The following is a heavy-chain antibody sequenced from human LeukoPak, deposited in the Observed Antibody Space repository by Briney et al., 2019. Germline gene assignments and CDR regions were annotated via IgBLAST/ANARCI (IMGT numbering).Heavy chain of an antibody. Sequence: PGGSLRLSCAASGFTFSSYAMSWVRQAPGKGLGWVSAISGSGGSTYYADSVKGRFTISRDNSKNTLYLQMNSLRAEDTAVYYCAGGGDFVVRDYYYGRDVWGQGTTVTVSS. CDR2: ISGSGGST. D-gene: IGHD2-21*01. V-gene: IGHV3-23*01. J-gene: IGHJ6*02. CDR1: GFTFSSYA. CDR3: AGGGDFVVRDYYYGRDV.